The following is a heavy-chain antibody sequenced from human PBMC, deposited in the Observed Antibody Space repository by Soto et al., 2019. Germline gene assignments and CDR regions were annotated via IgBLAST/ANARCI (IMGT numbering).Heavy chain of an antibody. J-gene: IGHJ3*02. CDR1: AFTLSSYW. CDR3: ARDYEFGFDI. D-gene: IGHD3-22*01. Sequence: VQLVASGGGLVQPGGSLRLSCEASAFTLSSYWMSCVRQPTGKGLEWVANIKPAGIEKYYVDSVKGRFTISRDNTKNSLYLHMSTLRPEDTAIYYCARDYEFGFDIWGQGTLVTVSS. CDR2: IKPAGIEK. V-gene: IGHV3-7*01.